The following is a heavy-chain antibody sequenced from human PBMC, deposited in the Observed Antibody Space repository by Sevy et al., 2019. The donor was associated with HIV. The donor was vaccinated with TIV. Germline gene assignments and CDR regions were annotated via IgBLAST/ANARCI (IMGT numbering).Heavy chain of an antibody. D-gene: IGHD3-22*01. J-gene: IGHJ4*02. Sequence: ASVKVSCKASGCTFTSYGISWVRQAPGQGLEWMGWISAYNGNTNYAQKLQGRVTMTTDTSTSTAYMELRSLRSDDTAVYYCARVPYDSSGYYRRPYFDYWGQGTLVTVSS. CDR1: GCTFTSYG. V-gene: IGHV1-18*01. CDR2: ISAYNGNT. CDR3: ARVPYDSSGYYRRPYFDY.